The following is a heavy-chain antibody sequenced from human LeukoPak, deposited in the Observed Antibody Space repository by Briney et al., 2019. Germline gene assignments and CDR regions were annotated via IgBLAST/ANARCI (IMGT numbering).Heavy chain of an antibody. CDR2: IRYDGSNK. J-gene: IGHJ4*02. V-gene: IGHV3-30*02. D-gene: IGHD6-13*01. Sequence: GGSLRLSCAASGFTFSSYGMHWVRQAPGKGLEWVAFIRYDGSNKYYADSVKGRFTISRDNSKNTLYLQMNSLRAEDTAVYYCAKDGGYSSSWPNFDYWGQGTLVTVSS. CDR1: GFTFSSYG. CDR3: AKDGGYSSSWPNFDY.